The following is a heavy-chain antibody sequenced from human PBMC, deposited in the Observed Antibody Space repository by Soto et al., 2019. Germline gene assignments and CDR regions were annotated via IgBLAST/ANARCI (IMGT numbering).Heavy chain of an antibody. CDR2: IDPGDSYT. CDR1: GYSFTVYW. V-gene: IGHV5-10-1*01. J-gene: IGHJ5*02. D-gene: IGHD3-16*01. CDR3: ARHEGGLKNWFDP. Sequence: EVQLVQSGAEVKKPGESLRISCKGSGYSFTVYWISWVRQMPGKGLEWMGRIDPGDSYTNYSPSFQGHVTISADKSISTAYLQWSSLKASDTAMYYCARHEGGLKNWFDPWGQGTLVTVSS.